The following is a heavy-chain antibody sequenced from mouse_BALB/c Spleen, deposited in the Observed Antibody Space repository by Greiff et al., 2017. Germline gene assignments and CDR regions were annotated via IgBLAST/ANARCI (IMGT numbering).Heavy chain of an antibody. CDR3: AREAYDGYYFDY. J-gene: IGHJ2*01. Sequence: EVKLMESGGGLVKPGGSLKLSCAASGFTFSSYAMSWVRQTPEKRLEWVASISSGGSTYYPDSVKGRFTISRDNARNILYLQMSSLRSEDTAMYYCAREAYDGYYFDYWGQGTTLTVSS. V-gene: IGHV5-6-5*01. CDR2: ISSGGST. D-gene: IGHD2-3*01. CDR1: GFTFSSYA.